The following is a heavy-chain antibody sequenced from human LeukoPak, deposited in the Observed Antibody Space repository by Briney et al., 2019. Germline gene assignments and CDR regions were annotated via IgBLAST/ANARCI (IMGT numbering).Heavy chain of an antibody. Sequence: SETLSLTCTVSGGSISSYYWSWIRQPPGKGLEWIGYIYYSGSTNYNPSLKSRVTISVDTSKDQFSLKLSSVTAADTAVYYCARTGVVTRLFDPWGQGTLVTVSS. J-gene: IGHJ5*02. D-gene: IGHD3-3*01. CDR3: ARTGVVTRLFDP. CDR1: GGSISSYY. V-gene: IGHV4-59*08. CDR2: IYYSGST.